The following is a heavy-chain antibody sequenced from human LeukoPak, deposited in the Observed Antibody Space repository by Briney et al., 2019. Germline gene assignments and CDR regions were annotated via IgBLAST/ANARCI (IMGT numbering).Heavy chain of an antibody. CDR1: DGSIKTNYW. CDR2: TWHSGSST. Sequence: TSETLSLTCTVSDGSIKTNYWWTWVRQPPGKGLEWIGETWHSGSSTNYNPSLKSRVTISVDKPKSQFSLKLTSVTAADTAVYYCARAIGDDYGDYFDYWGQGTLVTVSS. CDR3: ARAIGDDYGDYFDY. J-gene: IGHJ4*02. V-gene: IGHV4-4*02. D-gene: IGHD4-17*01.